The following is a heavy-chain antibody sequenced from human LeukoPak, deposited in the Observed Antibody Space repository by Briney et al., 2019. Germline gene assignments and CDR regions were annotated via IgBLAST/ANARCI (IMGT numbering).Heavy chain of an antibody. Sequence: SETLSLTCTVSGGSISSYYWSWIRQPPGKGLEWIGYIYYSGSTNYNPSLKSRVTISVDTSKNQFSLKLNSVTAADTAVYYCARAPTGYSDYIDAFNIWGQGTMLTVSS. CDR3: ARAPTGYSDYIDAFNI. V-gene: IGHV4-59*12. J-gene: IGHJ3*02. CDR1: GGSISSYY. CDR2: IYYSGST. D-gene: IGHD4-11*01.